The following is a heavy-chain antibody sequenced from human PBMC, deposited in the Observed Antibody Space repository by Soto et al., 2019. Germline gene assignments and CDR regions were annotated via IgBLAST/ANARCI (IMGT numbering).Heavy chain of an antibody. V-gene: IGHV1-3*01. J-gene: IGHJ4*02. D-gene: IGHD2-15*01. CDR3: ARDGHGGSGYLYFDY. CDR2: INAGNGNT. CDR1: GYTFTSYA. Sequence: ASVKVSCKASGYTFTSYAMHWVRQAPGQRLEWMGWINAGNGNTKYSQKFQGRVTITRDTSASTAYMELSSLRSEDTAVYYCARDGHGGSGYLYFDYWGQGTLVTVSS.